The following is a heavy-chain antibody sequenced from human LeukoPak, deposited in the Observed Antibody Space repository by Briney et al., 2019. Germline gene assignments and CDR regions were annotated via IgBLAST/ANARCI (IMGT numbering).Heavy chain of an antibody. Sequence: GGSLRLSCAASGFTFSSYGMNWVRQAPGKGLEWVSSISSSSSYIYYADSVKGRFTISRDNAKNSLYLQMNSLRAEDTAVYYCARERTTVPPRGVDYWGQGTLVTVSS. V-gene: IGHV3-21*01. D-gene: IGHD4-17*01. CDR1: GFTFSSYG. CDR3: ARERTTVPPRGVDY. J-gene: IGHJ4*02. CDR2: ISSSSSYI.